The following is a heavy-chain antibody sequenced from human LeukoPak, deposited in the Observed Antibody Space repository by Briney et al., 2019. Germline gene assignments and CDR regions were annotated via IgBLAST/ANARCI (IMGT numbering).Heavy chain of an antibody. J-gene: IGHJ3*02. CDR2: IYYSGST. V-gene: IGHV4-31*03. CDR1: GGSISSGGYY. CDR3: ARDHWYYDFWSGYYNDAFDI. D-gene: IGHD3-3*01. Sequence: PSETLSLTCTVSGGSISSGGYYWSWTRQHPGKGLEGIGYIYYSGSTYYNPSLKSRVTISVDTSKTQFSLKLSSVTAADTAVYYCARDHWYYDFWSGYYNDAFDIWGQGTMVTVSS.